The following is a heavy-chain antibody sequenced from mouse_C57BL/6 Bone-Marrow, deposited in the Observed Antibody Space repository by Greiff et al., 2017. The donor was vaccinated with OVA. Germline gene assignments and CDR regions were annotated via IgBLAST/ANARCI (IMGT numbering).Heavy chain of an antibody. CDR3: ARAGDYDPYYYAMDY. V-gene: IGHV1-26*01. J-gene: IGHJ4*01. D-gene: IGHD2-4*01. Sequence: EVQLQQSGPELVKPGASVKISCKASGYTFTDYYMNWVKQSHGKSLEWIGDINPNNGGTSYNQKFKGKATLTVDKSSSTAYMALRSLTSEDSAVYYCARAGDYDPYYYAMDYWGQGTSVTVSS. CDR1: GYTFTDYY. CDR2: INPNNGGT.